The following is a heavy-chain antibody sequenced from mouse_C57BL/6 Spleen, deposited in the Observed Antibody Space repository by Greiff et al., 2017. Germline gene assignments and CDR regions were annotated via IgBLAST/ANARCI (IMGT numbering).Heavy chain of an antibody. CDR2: IRSKSNNYAT. Sequence: EVKLVESGGGLVQPKGSLKLSCAASGFSFNTYAMNWVRQAPGKGLEWVARIRSKSNNYATYYADSVKDRFTISRDDSESMLYLQMNNLKTEDTAMYYCVSSNLYAMDYWGQGTSGTVSS. CDR3: VSSNLYAMDY. CDR1: GFSFNTYA. J-gene: IGHJ4*01. V-gene: IGHV10-1*01. D-gene: IGHD2-5*01.